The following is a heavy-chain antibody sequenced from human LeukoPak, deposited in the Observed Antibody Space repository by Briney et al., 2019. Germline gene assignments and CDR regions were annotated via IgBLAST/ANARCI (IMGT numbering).Heavy chain of an antibody. CDR3: ARDARDWLLSLGRFDP. D-gene: IGHD3-9*01. Sequence: PSETLSLTCTVSGGSISSSSYYWGWIRQPPGKGLEWIGSIYYSGSTYYNPSLKSRVTISVDTSKNQFSLKLSSVTAADTAVYYCARDARDWLLSLGRFDPWGQGTLVTVSS. CDR2: IYYSGST. V-gene: IGHV4-39*07. J-gene: IGHJ5*02. CDR1: GGSISSSSYY.